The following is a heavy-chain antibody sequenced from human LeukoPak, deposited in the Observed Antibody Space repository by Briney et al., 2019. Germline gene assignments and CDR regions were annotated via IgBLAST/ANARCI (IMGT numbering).Heavy chain of an antibody. D-gene: IGHD4-11*01. Sequence: GGSLRLSCAASGFTFSSYEMNWVRQAPGKGLEWVSYISSSGSTIHYADSVKGRLTISRDNAKNSLYLQMNSLRAEDTAVYYCVRAVGLQYLHHWGQGTLVTVSS. CDR3: VRAVGLQYLHH. CDR2: ISSSGSTI. CDR1: GFTFSSYE. V-gene: IGHV3-48*03. J-gene: IGHJ1*01.